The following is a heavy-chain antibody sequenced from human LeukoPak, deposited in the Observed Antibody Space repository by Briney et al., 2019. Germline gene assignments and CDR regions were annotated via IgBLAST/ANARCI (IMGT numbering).Heavy chain of an antibody. V-gene: IGHV4-34*01. D-gene: IGHD4-23*01. CDR1: GGSFSGYY. CDR2: INHSGST. CDR3: ARVASGGNSLGMDV. J-gene: IGHJ6*02. Sequence: SETLSLTCAVYGGSFSGYYWSWIRQPPGKGLEWIGEINHSGSTNYNPSLKSRVTISVDTSKNQFSLKLSSVTAADTAVYYCARVASGGNSLGMDVWGRGTTVTVSS.